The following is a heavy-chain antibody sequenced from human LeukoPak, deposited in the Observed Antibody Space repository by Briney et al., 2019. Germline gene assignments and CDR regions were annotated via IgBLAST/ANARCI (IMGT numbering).Heavy chain of an antibody. CDR2: ISAYNGNT. CDR3: ARELENVLLWFGRNLRSYGSGGGYYYGMDV. V-gene: IGHV1-18*01. CDR1: GYTFTSYG. Sequence: GASVKVSCKASGYTFTSYGISWVRQAPGQGLEWMGWISAYNGNTNYAQKLQGRVTMTTDTSTSTAYMELRSLRSDDTAVYYCARELENVLLWFGRNLRSYGSGGGYYYGMDVWGQGTTVTVSS. J-gene: IGHJ6*02. D-gene: IGHD3-10*01.